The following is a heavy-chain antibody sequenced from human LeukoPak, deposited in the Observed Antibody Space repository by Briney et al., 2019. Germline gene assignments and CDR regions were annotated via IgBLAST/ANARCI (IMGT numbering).Heavy chain of an antibody. CDR3: ATSIVGLTYDEHFQH. J-gene: IGHJ1*01. CDR1: GGSISSYY. D-gene: IGHD1-26*01. CDR2: IYTSGST. V-gene: IGHV4-4*07. Sequence: SETLSLTCTVSGGSISSYYWSWIRQPAGKGLEWIGRIYTSGSTNYNPSLKSRVTMSVDTSKNQFSLKLSSVTAADTAVYYCATSIVGLTYDEHFQHWGQGTLVTVSS.